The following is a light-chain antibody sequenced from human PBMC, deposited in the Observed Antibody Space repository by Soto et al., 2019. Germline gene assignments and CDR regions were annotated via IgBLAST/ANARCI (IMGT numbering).Light chain of an antibody. CDR2: GAS. J-gene: IGKJ2*01. CDR3: QQYGSSPQT. V-gene: IGKV3-20*01. CDR1: QSVSRTY. Sequence: EIVLTHSPGTLSLSPGERATLSCRASQSVSRTYLGWYQQKPGQAPRLLIYGASNRASGIPDRFSGSGSGTGFTLTISRLEPEDFAVYYCQQYGSSPQTFGQGTRLEI.